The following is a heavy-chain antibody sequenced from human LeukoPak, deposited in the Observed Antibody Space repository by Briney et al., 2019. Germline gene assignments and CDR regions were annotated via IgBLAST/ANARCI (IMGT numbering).Heavy chain of an antibody. CDR1: GFAFSTYS. V-gene: IGHV3-21*06. J-gene: IGHJ4*02. CDR3: ARDMYSGSYYGVNY. Sequence: PGGSLRLSCAASGFAFSTYSMNWVRQAPGKGLEWVSSISPTSSYIYYADSVKGRFTISKDNAKSSLYLQMNSLRAEDTAVYYCARDMYSGSYYGVNYWGQGTLVTVSS. CDR2: ISPTSSYI. D-gene: IGHD1-26*01.